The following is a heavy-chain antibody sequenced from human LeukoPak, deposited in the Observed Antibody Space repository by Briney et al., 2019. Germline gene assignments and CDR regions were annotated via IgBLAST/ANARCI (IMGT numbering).Heavy chain of an antibody. CDR2: INPNSGDT. Sequence: ASVKVSCKTSGYTFTGYYIHWVRQAPGQGLEWMGWINPNSGDTNYAQKFQGRVSMTGDTSISTAYMELSRLRSDDTAVYYCARETSQKGAHYMDVWGKGTTVTVSS. D-gene: IGHD3-16*01. CDR3: ARETSQKGAHYMDV. CDR1: GYTFTGYY. V-gene: IGHV1-2*02. J-gene: IGHJ6*03.